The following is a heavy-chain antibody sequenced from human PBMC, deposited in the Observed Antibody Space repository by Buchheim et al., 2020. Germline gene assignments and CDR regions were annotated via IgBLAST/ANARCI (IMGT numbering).Heavy chain of an antibody. D-gene: IGHD6-19*01. CDR2: ISYDGSNK. CDR1: GFTFSSYG. CDR3: AKVGVAGTHFGY. J-gene: IGHJ4*02. V-gene: IGHV3-30*18. Sequence: QVQLVESGGGVVQPGRSLRLSCAASGFTFSSYGMHWVRQAPGKGLEWVAVISYDGSNKYYADSVKGRFTISRDNSKNTLYLQMNSRRAEDTAVYYCAKVGVAGTHFGYWGQGTL.